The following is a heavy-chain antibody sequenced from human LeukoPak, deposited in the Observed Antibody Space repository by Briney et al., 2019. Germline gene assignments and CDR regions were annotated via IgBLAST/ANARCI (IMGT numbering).Heavy chain of an antibody. Sequence: PGGSLRLSCAASGFTFSSYSMNWVRQAPGKGLEWVSSISSSSSYIYYADSVKGRFTISRDNAKNSLYLQMNSLRAEDTAVYYCARDCWGTGALDSSGYPDAFDIWGQGTMVTVSS. CDR1: GFTFSSYS. CDR3: ARDCWGTGALDSSGYPDAFDI. D-gene: IGHD3-22*01. V-gene: IGHV3-21*01. J-gene: IGHJ3*02. CDR2: ISSSSSYI.